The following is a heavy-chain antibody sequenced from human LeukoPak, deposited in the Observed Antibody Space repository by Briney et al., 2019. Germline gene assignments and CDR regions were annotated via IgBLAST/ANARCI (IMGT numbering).Heavy chain of an antibody. CDR2: IKQDGSEK. V-gene: IGHV3-7*01. CDR1: GFTFSNYW. J-gene: IGHJ6*02. CDR3: ARGWGPNYYDSSLAIYHPPYGMDV. Sequence: GGSLRLSCAASGFTFSNYWMSWVRQAPGKGLEWVANIKQDGSEKYYVDSVKGRFTISRDNAKNSLYLQMNSLRAEDTAVYYCARGWGPNYYDSSLAIYHPPYGMDVWGQGTTVTVSS. D-gene: IGHD3-22*01.